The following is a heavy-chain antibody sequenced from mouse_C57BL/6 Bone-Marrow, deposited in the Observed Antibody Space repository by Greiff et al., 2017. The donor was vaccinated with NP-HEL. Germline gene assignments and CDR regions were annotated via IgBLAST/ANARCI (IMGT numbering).Heavy chain of an antibody. Sequence: QVQLQQSGAELVRPGTSVKMSCKASGYTFTNYWIGWAKQRPGHGLEWIGDIYPGGGYTNYNEKFKGKATLTADKSSSTAYLQFSSLTSEDSAIYDCARGRGGRSSDPWFADWGQGTLVTVSA. CDR1: GYTFTNYW. CDR2: IYPGGGYT. J-gene: IGHJ3*01. V-gene: IGHV1-63*01. CDR3: ARGRGGRSSDPWFAD.